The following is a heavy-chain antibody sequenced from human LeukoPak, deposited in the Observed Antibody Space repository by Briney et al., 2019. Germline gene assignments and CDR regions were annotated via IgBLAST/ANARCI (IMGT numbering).Heavy chain of an antibody. D-gene: IGHD3-10*01. CDR1: GYILTRYF. V-gene: IGHV1-2*02. Sequence: ASVTVSRQASGYILTRYFLHWLGQATGQGLDCMGWINPNSGGTNYAQKFQGRVTMTRDTSISTAYMELSRLRSDDTAVYYCARDLGVMMVRGVDFVYWGQGTLVTVSS. J-gene: IGHJ4*02. CDR3: ARDLGVMMVRGVDFVY. CDR2: INPNSGGT.